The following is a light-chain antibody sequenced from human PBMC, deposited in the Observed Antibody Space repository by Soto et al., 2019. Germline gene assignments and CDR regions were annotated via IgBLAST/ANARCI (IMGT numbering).Light chain of an antibody. CDR1: QSVSSY. J-gene: IGKJ4*01. Sequence: EIVLTQSPATLSLSPGERATLSCRASQSVSSYLAWYQQKPGQAPRLLIYETSNRATGIPARFSGSGSGTDFTLTISSLEPEDFAIYYCQQRGNWVTFGGGTKVEIK. CDR3: QQRGNWVT. V-gene: IGKV3-11*01. CDR2: ETS.